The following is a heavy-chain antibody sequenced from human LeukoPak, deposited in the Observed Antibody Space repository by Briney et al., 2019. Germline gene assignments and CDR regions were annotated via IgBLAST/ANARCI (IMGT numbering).Heavy chain of an antibody. Sequence: GGSLRPSCAASEFTFSSYWMHWVRQAPGKGLVWVSRVNSDGSKTSYADSVKGRFTISRDNSKNTLYLQMNSLRAEDTAVYYCVKLVGVGELFWGHFLEDFWGQGTLVTVSS. J-gene: IGHJ4*02. V-gene: IGHV3-74*01. D-gene: IGHD3-10*01. CDR2: VNSDGSKT. CDR3: VKLVGVGELFWGHFLEDF. CDR1: EFTFSSYW.